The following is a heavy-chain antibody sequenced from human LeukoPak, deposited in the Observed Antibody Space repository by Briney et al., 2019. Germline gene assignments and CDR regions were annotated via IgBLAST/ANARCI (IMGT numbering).Heavy chain of an antibody. CDR3: ATDLNDYVWGSYRLGFDS. CDR1: GGSISSSSYY. CDR2: VFYSGST. Sequence: PSETLSLTCTVSGGSISSSSYYWGWIRQPPGKGLEWIGSVFYSGSTYYNPSLKSRVIISVDTSKNQFSLKLNSVTAADTAVYYCATDLNDYVWGSYRLGFDSWGQGTLVSASS. V-gene: IGHV4-39*07. D-gene: IGHD3-16*02. J-gene: IGHJ4*02.